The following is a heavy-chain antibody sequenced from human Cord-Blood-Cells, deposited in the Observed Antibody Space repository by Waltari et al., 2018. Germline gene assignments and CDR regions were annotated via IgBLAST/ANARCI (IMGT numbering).Heavy chain of an antibody. CDR2: IRGSGGST. CDR1: GFTFSSYA. CDR3: AKDRGSNGNFDY. Sequence: EVQLLESGGGLVQPGGSLRLSCAASGFTFSSYAMSWVRQAPGRGREGVSAIRGSGGSTYYADSVKGRFTISRDNSKNTLYLQMNSLRAEDTVVYYCAKDRGSNGNFDYWGQGTLVTVSS. J-gene: IGHJ4*02. V-gene: IGHV3-23*01. D-gene: IGHD2-8*01.